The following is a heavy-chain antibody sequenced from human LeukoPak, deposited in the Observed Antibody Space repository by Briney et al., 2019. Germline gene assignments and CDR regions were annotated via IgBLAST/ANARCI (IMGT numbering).Heavy chain of an antibody. V-gene: IGHV1-69*13. Sequence: SVKVSCKASGGTFSSYAISWVRQAPGQGLEWMGGIIPIFGTANYAQKFQGRVTITADESTSTAYMELSSLRSEDTAVYYCAGYGSGSYYLFDYWGQGTLVTVSS. D-gene: IGHD3-10*01. CDR1: GGTFSSYA. CDR2: IIPIFGTA. CDR3: AGYGSGSYYLFDY. J-gene: IGHJ4*02.